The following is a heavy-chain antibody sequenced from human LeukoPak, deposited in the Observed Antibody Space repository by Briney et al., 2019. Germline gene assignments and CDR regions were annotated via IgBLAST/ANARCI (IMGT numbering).Heavy chain of an antibody. CDR1: GGTFTSYA. Sequence: SVKDSCKASGGTFTSYAISWVREAPGQGLEWMGGIIPIFGTANYAQKFQGRVTITADESTSTAYMELSSLRSEDTAVYYCASIGSSAYIPFDYWGQGTLVTVSS. V-gene: IGHV1-69*13. J-gene: IGHJ4*02. CDR3: ASIGSSAYIPFDY. CDR2: IIPIFGTA. D-gene: IGHD3-22*01.